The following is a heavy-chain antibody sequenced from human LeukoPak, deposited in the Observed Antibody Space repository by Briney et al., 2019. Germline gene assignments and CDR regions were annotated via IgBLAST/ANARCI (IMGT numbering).Heavy chain of an antibody. D-gene: IGHD1-26*01. Sequence: ASVKVSCKATGYTFTGFYMHWVRQAPGQGIEWMGIINPSGGSTRYAQKFQVRVTMTRDTSTSTVYMELSSLRSEDTAVYYCARDMYSGSYWGQETLVTVSS. J-gene: IGHJ4*02. CDR2: INPSGGST. CDR3: ARDMYSGSY. CDR1: GYTFTGFY. V-gene: IGHV1-46*01.